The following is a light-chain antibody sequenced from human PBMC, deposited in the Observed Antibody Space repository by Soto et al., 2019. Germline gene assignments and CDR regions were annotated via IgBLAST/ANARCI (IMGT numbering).Light chain of an antibody. CDR1: QSVGTY. CDR2: DAS. Sequence: EIVLTQSPATLSLSPGERATLSCRTSQSVGTYLAWYQHNPGQAPRLLIYDASNRATGIPARFSGSGSGTDFTLTISSPEPEDFAVYCCQKRYNWPNTFGQGTKLEIK. J-gene: IGKJ2*01. CDR3: QKRYNWPNT. V-gene: IGKV3-11*01.